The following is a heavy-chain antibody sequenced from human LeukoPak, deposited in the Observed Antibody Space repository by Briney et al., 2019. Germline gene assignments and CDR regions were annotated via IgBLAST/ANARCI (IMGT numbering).Heavy chain of an antibody. D-gene: IGHD3-22*01. CDR1: GGTLSSDA. J-gene: IGHJ3*02. Sequence: GASVKVSCKTSGGTLSSDAISWVRQAPGQGLEWMGRIIPIFGTANYAQKFQGRVTITTDESTSTAYMELSSLRSEDTAVYYCARPPSYYDSSGSDAFDIWGQGTMVTVSS. V-gene: IGHV1-69*05. CDR3: ARPPSYYDSSGSDAFDI. CDR2: IIPIFGTA.